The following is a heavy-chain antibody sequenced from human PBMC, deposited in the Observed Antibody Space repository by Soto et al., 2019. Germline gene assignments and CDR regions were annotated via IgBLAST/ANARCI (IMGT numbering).Heavy chain of an antibody. CDR3: ARDRGNRYSDY. V-gene: IGHV3-48*02. CDR2: ISGNSGTI. D-gene: IGHD4-4*01. J-gene: IGHJ4*02. CDR1: GLTFSNYG. Sequence: EVQLVDSGGGLVQPGGSLRLSCAASGLTFSNYGMNWVRQAPGKGLEWISYISGNSGTIYYADSVKGRFTISRDNAKNSLYLQMNNLRDEDTAVYYSARDRGNRYSDYWGQGTLVTVSS.